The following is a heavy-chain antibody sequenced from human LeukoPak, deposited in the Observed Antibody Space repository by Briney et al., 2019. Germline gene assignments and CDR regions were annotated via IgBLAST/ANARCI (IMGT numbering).Heavy chain of an antibody. D-gene: IGHD3-3*01. J-gene: IGHJ5*02. V-gene: IGHV4-39*01. CDR2: IYYSGSN. CDR1: GGSISSSSYY. Sequence: SETLSLTCTVSGGSISSSSYYWGWIRQPPGKGLEWIGSIYYSGSNYYNPSLKSRVTISVDTSKNQFSLKLSSVTAADTAVYYCASSGGGYDFWSGYYNNWFDPWGQGTLVTVSS. CDR3: ASSGGGYDFWSGYYNNWFDP.